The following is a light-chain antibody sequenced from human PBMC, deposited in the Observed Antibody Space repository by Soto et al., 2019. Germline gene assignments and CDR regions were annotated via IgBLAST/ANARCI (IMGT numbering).Light chain of an antibody. Sequence: EIVLTQSPGTLSLSPGERATLSCRASQSVSSSDLAWYQQKPGQAPRLLIDGASSRATGIPDRFSGSGSGTDFTLTISRLESEDFAVYYCQQYGSSPLSFGKGTKIDIK. CDR1: QSVSSSD. CDR2: GAS. V-gene: IGKV3-20*01. J-gene: IGKJ1*01. CDR3: QQYGSSPLS.